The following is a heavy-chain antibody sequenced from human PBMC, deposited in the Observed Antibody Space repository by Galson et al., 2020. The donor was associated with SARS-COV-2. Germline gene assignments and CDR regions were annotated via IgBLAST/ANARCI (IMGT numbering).Heavy chain of an antibody. CDR3: AREENFFVVVPGTRMCYFDY. CDR1: GGSFSGYY. V-gene: IGHV4-34*01. CDR2: INSSGST. Sequence: SETLSLTCAVYGGSFSGYYWSWIRQPPGKGLEWIGEINSSGSTNYNPSLKSRVTISVDTSKNHFSLKLSSVTAADTAVYYCAREENFFVVVPGTRMCYFDYWGRGTLATVSS. J-gene: IGHJ4*02. D-gene: IGHD2-21*02.